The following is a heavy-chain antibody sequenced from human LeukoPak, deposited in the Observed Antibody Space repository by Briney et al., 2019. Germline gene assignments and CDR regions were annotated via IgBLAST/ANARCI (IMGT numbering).Heavy chain of an antibody. J-gene: IGHJ4*02. Sequence: PGGSLRLSCAASGFTFSGYNMNWVRQAPGKGLEWVSSISSGSSYIYYADSVKGRFTISRDNAKNSLYLQMNSLRAEDTAVYYCAREVPGNHGDYWGQGTLVTVSS. CDR1: GFTFSGYN. CDR2: ISSGSSYI. V-gene: IGHV3-21*01. CDR3: AREVPGNHGDY. D-gene: IGHD1-14*01.